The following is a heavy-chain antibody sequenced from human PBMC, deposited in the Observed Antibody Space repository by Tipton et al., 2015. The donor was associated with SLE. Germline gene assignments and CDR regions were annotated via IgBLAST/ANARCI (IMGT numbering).Heavy chain of an antibody. V-gene: IGHV4-39*07. CDR1: GGSVSSGSDY. J-gene: IGHJ4*02. CDR3: VRLRSKVLIDY. CDR2: IYYSGST. D-gene: IGHD2-8*01. Sequence: TLSLTCTVSGGSVSSGSDYWAWSRQPPGKGPEWIGTIYYSGSTYYYPSLKRRITISVDTSKNQFSLEVRSVTAADTAVYYCVRLRSKVLIDYWGQGTLVTVSS.